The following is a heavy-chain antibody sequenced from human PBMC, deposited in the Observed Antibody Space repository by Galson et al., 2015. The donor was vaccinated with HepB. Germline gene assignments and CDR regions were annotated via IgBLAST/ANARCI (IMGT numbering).Heavy chain of an antibody. V-gene: IGHV3-9*01. CDR1: RFTFDDYA. J-gene: IGHJ6*02. CDR3: ARDSHSSSWYQGFHYYYGMDV. CDR2: ISWNSGSI. Sequence: SLRLSCAGSRFTFDDYAMHWVRQAPGKGLEWVSGISWNSGSIDYADSAKGRFTISRDNAKNSLYLQMNSLRAEDTAVYYCARDSHSSSWYQGFHYYYGMDVWGQGTTVTVSS. D-gene: IGHD6-13*01.